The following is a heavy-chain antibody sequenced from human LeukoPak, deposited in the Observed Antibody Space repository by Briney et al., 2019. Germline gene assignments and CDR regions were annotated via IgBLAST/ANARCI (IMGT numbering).Heavy chain of an antibody. D-gene: IGHD3/OR15-3a*01. CDR1: GYTFTSYD. Sequence: ASVKVSCKASGYTFTSYDMNWVRQATGQGHELLGWVNPNSGNTGYAQNSQGRVTMTMNTSITTAYMELSSLRSEDTAVYYCARALSWTTESYYYMDVWGKGTTVTVSS. J-gene: IGHJ6*03. CDR3: ARALSWTTESYYYMDV. CDR2: VNPNSGNT. V-gene: IGHV1-8*01.